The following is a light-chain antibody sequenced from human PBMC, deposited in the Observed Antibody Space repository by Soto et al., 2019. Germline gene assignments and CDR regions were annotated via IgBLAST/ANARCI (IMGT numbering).Light chain of an antibody. V-gene: IGLV2-23*02. CDR1: SSDVGIYNL. J-gene: IGLJ3*02. CDR3: CSYAGGNWV. CDR2: EVN. Sequence: QSAPTQPAFVSGSPGQSITISCTGTSSDVGIYNLVSWYQQHPGKAPKLMIYEVNKRPSGVSNRFSGSKSGNTASLTISGLQAEDEADYHCCSYAGGNWVFGGGTKLTVL.